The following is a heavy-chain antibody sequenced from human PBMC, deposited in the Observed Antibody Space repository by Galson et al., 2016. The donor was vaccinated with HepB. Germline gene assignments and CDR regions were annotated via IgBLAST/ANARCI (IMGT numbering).Heavy chain of an antibody. CDR1: GFSLSTYRMC. D-gene: IGHD3-10*01. V-gene: IGHV2-70*11. J-gene: IGHJ4*02. CDR3: ARIGYGSGTDHFDY. CDR2: IDWDDDK. Sequence: PALVKPTQTLTLTCTFSGFSLSTYRMCVSWIRQPPGKALEWLARIDWDDDKHYSTSQKTRLTISKDTSRNQVVLTMTNMDPLDTATYYCARIGYGSGTDHFDYWGQGTLVTVSS.